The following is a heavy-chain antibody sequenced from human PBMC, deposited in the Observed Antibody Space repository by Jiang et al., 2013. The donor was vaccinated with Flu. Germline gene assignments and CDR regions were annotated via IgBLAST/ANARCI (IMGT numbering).Heavy chain of an antibody. D-gene: IGHD5-18*01. CDR1: GFTFSSYA. CDR3: ARSGYSYGYSYFDY. J-gene: IGHJ4*02. V-gene: IGHV3-30*04. CDR2: ISYDGSNK. Sequence: VQLVESGGGVVQPGRSLRLSCAASGFTFSSYAMHWVRQAPGKGLEWVAVISYDGSNKYYADSVKGRFTISRDNSKNTLYLQMNSLRAEDTAVYYCARSGYSYGYSYFDYWGQGTLVTVSS.